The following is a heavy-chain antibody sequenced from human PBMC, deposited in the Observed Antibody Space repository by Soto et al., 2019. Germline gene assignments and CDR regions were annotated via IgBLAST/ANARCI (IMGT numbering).Heavy chain of an antibody. J-gene: IGHJ5*02. D-gene: IGHD3-3*01. CDR3: AKGVEINKAGLDT. Sequence: SQTLSLTCAISGDSVSSNSATWNWIRQSPSRGLEWLGRTYYRSKWSYDYALSVENRITINPDTSRNHISLQLNSVTPEDTAVNYCAKGVEINKAGLDTWGQENLVTVSS. V-gene: IGHV6-1*01. CDR1: GDSVSSNSAT. CDR2: TYYRSKWSY.